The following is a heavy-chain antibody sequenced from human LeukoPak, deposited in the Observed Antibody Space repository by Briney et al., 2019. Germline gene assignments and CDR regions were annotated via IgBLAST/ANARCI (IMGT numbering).Heavy chain of an antibody. J-gene: IGHJ3*02. Sequence: GASVKVSCKASGYTFTSYAMNWVRQAPGQGLEWMGWINTNTGNPTYAQSFTGRFVFSLDTSVSTAYLQISSLKAEDTAVYYCARALAYCGGDCYGGGAFDIWGQGTMVTVSS. D-gene: IGHD2-21*02. V-gene: IGHV7-4-1*02. CDR2: INTNTGNP. CDR1: GYTFTSYA. CDR3: ARALAYCGGDCYGGGAFDI.